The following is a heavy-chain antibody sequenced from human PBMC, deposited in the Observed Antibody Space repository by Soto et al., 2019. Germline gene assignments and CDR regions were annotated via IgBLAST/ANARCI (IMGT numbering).Heavy chain of an antibody. Sequence: GGSLRLSCAASGFTFSNYAMHWVRQAPGKGLEWVAVISYDGNNKYYADSVKDRFTISRDNSKNTLYLQINSLRAEDTAVYYCASKGYTSGWYLDYWGQGTLVTVS. D-gene: IGHD6-19*01. J-gene: IGHJ4*02. CDR3: ASKGYTSGWYLDY. V-gene: IGHV3-30-3*01. CDR1: GFTFSNYA. CDR2: ISYDGNNK.